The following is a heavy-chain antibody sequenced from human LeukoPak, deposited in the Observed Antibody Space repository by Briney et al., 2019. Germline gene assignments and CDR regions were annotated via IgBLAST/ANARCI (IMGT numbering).Heavy chain of an antibody. V-gene: IGHV4-59*01. J-gene: IGHJ3*02. CDR3: ARGLLDGYTHPAAFDI. Sequence: SETLSLTCTVSGGSISSYYWSRIRQPPGKGLEWIGYIYYSGSTNYNPSLKSRVTISVDTSKNQFSLKLSSVTAADTAVYYCARGLLDGYTHPAAFDIWGQGTVVTVSS. D-gene: IGHD5-24*01. CDR1: GGSISSYY. CDR2: IYYSGST.